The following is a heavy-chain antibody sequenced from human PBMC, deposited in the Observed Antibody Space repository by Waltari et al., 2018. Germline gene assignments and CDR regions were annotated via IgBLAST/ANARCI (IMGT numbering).Heavy chain of an antibody. Sequence: QVQLQESGPGLVKPSETLSLTCTVSGGSISSYYWSWIRQPPGKGLEWIGEINHSGSTNYNPSLKSRVTISVDTSKNQFSLKLSSVTAADTAVYYCARGGLRSSGWYKPWGQGTLVTVSS. CDR1: GGSISSYY. V-gene: IGHV4-34*01. CDR2: INHSGST. J-gene: IGHJ5*02. CDR3: ARGGLRSSGWYKP. D-gene: IGHD6-19*01.